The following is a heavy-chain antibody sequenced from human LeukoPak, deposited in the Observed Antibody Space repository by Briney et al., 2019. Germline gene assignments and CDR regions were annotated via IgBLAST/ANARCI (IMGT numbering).Heavy chain of an antibody. CDR2: IIPIFGTA. V-gene: IGHV1-69*06. D-gene: IGHD2-8*02. J-gene: IGHJ3*02. CDR1: GGTFSSYA. CDR3: VSTGGSQRGAFDI. Sequence: SVKVSCKASGGTFSSYAISWVRQAPGQGLEWMGGIIPIFGTANYAQKFQGRVTITADKSTSTAYMELSSLRSEDTAVYYCVSTGGSQRGAFDIWGQGTMVTVSS.